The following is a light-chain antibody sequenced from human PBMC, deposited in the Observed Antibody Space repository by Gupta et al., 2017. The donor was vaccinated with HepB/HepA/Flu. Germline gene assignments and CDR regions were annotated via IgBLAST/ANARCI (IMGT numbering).Light chain of an antibody. CDR3: CSYAGIYTYV. V-gene: IGLV2-11*01. CDR2: DVS. J-gene: IGLJ1*01. CDR1: SSDVGAYSY. Sequence: QSALTQPRSVSGSPGQSVTISCTGTSSDVGAYSYVSWFQQRPGIVPKLIIYDVSKRPSGVPDRFSGSQSGNTAPLTISGLQAEEEADYYCCSYAGIYTYVFGTGTKVTVL.